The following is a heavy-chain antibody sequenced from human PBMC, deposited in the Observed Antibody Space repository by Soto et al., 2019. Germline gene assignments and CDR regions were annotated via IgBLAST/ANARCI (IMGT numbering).Heavy chain of an antibody. CDR2: IRSKANSYAT. J-gene: IGHJ3*02. CDR1: GFTFSGSA. D-gene: IGHD1-1*01. CDR3: TRTTWDDAFDI. V-gene: IGHV3-73*01. Sequence: PGGSLRLSCAASGFTFSGSAMHWVRQASGKGLEWVGRIRSKANSYATAYAASVKGRFTISRDDSKSTAYLQMNSLKTEDTAVYYCTRTTWDDAFDIWGQGTMVTVSS.